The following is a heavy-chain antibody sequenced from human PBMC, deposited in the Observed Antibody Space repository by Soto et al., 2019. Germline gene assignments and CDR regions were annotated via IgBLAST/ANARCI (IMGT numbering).Heavy chain of an antibody. CDR2: ISYDGSNK. CDR1: GFTFSSYG. CDR3: ARGAGYCSSTSGSVDY. J-gene: IGHJ4*02. Sequence: QVQLVESGGGVVQPGRSLRLSCAASGFTFSSYGMHWGRQAPGKGLEWVAVISYDGSNKYYADSVKGRFTISRDNSKNTLYLQMNRLRAEDTAVYYCARGAGYCSSTSGSVDYWGQGTLVTVSS. D-gene: IGHD2-2*01. V-gene: IGHV3-30*03.